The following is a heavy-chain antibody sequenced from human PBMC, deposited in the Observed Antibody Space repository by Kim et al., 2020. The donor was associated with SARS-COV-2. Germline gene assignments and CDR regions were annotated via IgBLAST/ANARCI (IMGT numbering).Heavy chain of an antibody. Sequence: TPSFQGQVTISADKSISTAYLQWSSLKASDTAMYYCARTAYSSSWYYFDYWGQGTLVTVSS. J-gene: IGHJ4*02. D-gene: IGHD6-13*01. CDR3: ARTAYSSSWYYFDY. V-gene: IGHV5-51*01.